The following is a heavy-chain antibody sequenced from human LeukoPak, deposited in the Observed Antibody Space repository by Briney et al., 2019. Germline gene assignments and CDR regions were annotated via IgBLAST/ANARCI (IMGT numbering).Heavy chain of an antibody. CDR1: GFTFSSYA. J-gene: IGHJ6*02. Sequence: PGGSLRLSCAASGFTFSSYAMHWVRQAPGKGLEWVAVISYDGSSKYYADSVKGRFTISRDNSKNTLYLQMNSLRAEDTAVYYCAKGDDYRYYYYYGMDVWGQGTTVTVSS. CDR3: AKGDDYRYYYYYGMDV. V-gene: IGHV3-30-3*01. D-gene: IGHD4-11*01. CDR2: ISYDGSSK.